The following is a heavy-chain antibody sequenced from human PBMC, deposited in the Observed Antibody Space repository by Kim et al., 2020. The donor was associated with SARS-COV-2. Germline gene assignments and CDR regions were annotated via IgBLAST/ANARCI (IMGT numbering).Heavy chain of an antibody. V-gene: IGHV3-74*03. CDR1: GFTFSSYW. D-gene: IGHD4-4*01. J-gene: IGHJ3*02. Sequence: GGSLRLSCAASGFTFSSYWMYWVRQAPGKGLVCVSRIKSDGTTTTYGDSVKGRFTISRNTAKNTLYLQMNSLRAEDTAMYYCARGSNGAFDIWGQGTMVT. CDR3: ARGSNGAFDI. CDR2: IKSDGTTT.